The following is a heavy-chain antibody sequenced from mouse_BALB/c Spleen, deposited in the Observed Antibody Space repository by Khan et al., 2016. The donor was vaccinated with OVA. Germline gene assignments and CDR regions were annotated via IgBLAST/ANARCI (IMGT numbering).Heavy chain of an antibody. CDR3: ERGDGYYVDIDY. D-gene: IGHD2-3*01. V-gene: IGHV1-81*01. CDR1: GYTFTYYV. Sequence: QVQLQQSGPELVKPGASVKMSCKASGYTFTYYVITWVKQSTGQGLEWIGEIYTGSDNAYYDERFKGKFTLTADKSSNTPYLQLTSLKSEDYAVNCCERGDGYYVDIDYWGQGTTVTVSS. J-gene: IGHJ4*01. CDR2: IYTGSDNA.